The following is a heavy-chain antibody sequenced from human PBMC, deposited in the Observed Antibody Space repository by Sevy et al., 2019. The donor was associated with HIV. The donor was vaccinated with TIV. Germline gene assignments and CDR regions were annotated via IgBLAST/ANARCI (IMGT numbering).Heavy chain of an antibody. CDR2: IIPIFGTA. J-gene: IGHJ4*02. CDR3: ASGSGSYWGYFDY. D-gene: IGHD1-26*01. CDR1: GGTFSGYA. V-gene: IGHV1-69*13. Sequence: ASVKVSCKASGGTFSGYAISWVRQAPGQGLEWMGGIIPIFGTANYAQKFQGRVTITADESTSTAYMELSSLRSEDTAVYYCASGSGSYWGYFDYWGQGTLVTVSS.